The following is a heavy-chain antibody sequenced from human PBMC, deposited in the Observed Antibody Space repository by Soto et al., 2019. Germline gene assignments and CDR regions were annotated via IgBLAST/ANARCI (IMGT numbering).Heavy chain of an antibody. CDR2: ISRSGCRT. V-gene: IGHV3-23*01. D-gene: IGHD6-19*01. CDR1: GFIFSSYA. J-gene: IGHJ6*04. Sequence: VVSLSLACAASGFIFSSYAMSWVRQAPEKWLEWVSAISRSGCRTYYADSVKGRFTISRDNSKNTRYLQMNSLRAEDTAVYYCAKVKAVAGPEDYYYYGMDVWGKGTTVTVSS. CDR3: AKVKAVAGPEDYYYYGMDV.